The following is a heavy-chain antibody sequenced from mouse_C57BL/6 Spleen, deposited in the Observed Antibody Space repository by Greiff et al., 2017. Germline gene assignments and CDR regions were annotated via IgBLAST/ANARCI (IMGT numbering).Heavy chain of an antibody. CDR1: GYTFTSYW. Sequence: QVQLQQPGAELVKPGASVKLSCKASGYTFTSYWMHWVKQRPGQGLEWIGMIHPNSGSTNYNEKFKSKATLTVDKSSSTAYIQLSSLTSEDSVVYYRARNYGCVSMDYWGQGTSVTVSA. J-gene: IGHJ4*01. CDR3: ARNYGCVSMDY. D-gene: IGHD2-2*01. V-gene: IGHV1-64*01. CDR2: IHPNSGST.